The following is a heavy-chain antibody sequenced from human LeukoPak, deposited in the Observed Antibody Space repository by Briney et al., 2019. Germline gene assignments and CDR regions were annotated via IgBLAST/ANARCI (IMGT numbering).Heavy chain of an antibody. D-gene: IGHD1-26*01. J-gene: IGHJ4*02. V-gene: IGHV4-38-2*02. CDR3: ARDTLVGATNFDY. CDR1: GYSISSGYY. Sequence: KPSETLSLTCAVSGYSISSGYYWGWIRQPPGKGLEWIGSIYHSGSTYYNPSLKSRVTISVDTSRNQFSLKLSSVTAADTAVYYCARDTLVGATNFDYWGQGTRVTVSS. CDR2: IYHSGST.